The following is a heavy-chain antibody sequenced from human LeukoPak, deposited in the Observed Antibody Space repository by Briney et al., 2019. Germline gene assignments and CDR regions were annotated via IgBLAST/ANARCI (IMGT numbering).Heavy chain of an antibody. V-gene: IGHV3-23*01. J-gene: IGHJ4*02. D-gene: IGHD1-1*01. CDR2: ISGSGGST. CDR3: ARDRLEFDY. Sequence: GGSLRFSCAASGFTFSSYAMSWVRQAPGKGLEWVSAISGSGGSTYYADSVKGRFTISRDNAKNSLYLQMNSLRAEDTAVYYCARDRLEFDYWGQGTLVTVSS. CDR1: GFTFSSYA.